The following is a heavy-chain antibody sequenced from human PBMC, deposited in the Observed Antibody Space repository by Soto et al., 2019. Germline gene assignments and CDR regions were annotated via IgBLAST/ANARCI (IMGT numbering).Heavy chain of an antibody. J-gene: IGHJ6*02. V-gene: IGHV4-30-4*01. D-gene: IGHD3-10*01. CDR1: GGSISSGDYY. Sequence: SETLSLTCTVSGGSISSGDYYWSWIRQPPGKGLEWIGYIYYSGSTSYNPSLKSRVTMSVDTSKNHFSLKVNSVTAADTALYYCARQGFGQLHGLVDVWGPGTTVTSP. CDR3: ARQGFGQLHGLVDV. CDR2: IYYSGST.